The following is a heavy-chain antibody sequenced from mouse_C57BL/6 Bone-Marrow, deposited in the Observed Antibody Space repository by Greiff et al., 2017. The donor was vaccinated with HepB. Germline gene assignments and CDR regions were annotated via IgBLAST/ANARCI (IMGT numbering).Heavy chain of an antibody. CDR3: ARSIYYGYEDYAMDY. Sequence: VMLVESDAELVKPGASVKISCKVSGYTFTDHTIHWMKQRPEQGLEWIGYIYPRDGSTKYNEKFKGKATLTADKSSSTAYMQLNSLTSEDSAVYFCARSIYYGYEDYAMDYWGQGTSVTVSS. CDR2: IYPRDGST. CDR1: GYTFTDHT. D-gene: IGHD2-2*01. J-gene: IGHJ4*01. V-gene: IGHV1-78*01.